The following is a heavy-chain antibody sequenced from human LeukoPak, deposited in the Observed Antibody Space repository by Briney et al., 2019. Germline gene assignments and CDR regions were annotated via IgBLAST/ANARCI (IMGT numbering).Heavy chain of an antibody. D-gene: IGHD3-9*01. V-gene: IGHV4-59*01. CDR3: ARVHYDILSGYYPDYFDY. CDR2: IYYSGST. CDR1: GGSISSYY. J-gene: IGHJ4*02. Sequence: SETLSLTCTVSGGSISSYYWSWIRQPPGKGLEWIGYIYYSGSTNYNPSLKSRVTISVDTSKNQFSLKLSSVTAADTAVYYCARVHYDILSGYYPDYFDYWGQGTLVTVSS.